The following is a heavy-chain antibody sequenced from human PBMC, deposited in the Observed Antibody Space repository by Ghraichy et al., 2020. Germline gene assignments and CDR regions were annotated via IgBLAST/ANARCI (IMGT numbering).Heavy chain of an antibody. CDR1: DDSVSSDSFY. CDR3: ARSGYFYENSAHRSLEH. D-gene: IGHD3-22*01. CDR2: IYYSGST. J-gene: IGHJ4*02. V-gene: IGHV4-61*01. Sequence: SETLSLTCTVSDDSVSSDSFYWSWIRQSPGKGLEWIGHIYYSGSTKYNPSLRNRIIMSVDASKKQLSLKLNSVTAADTAVYYCARSGYFYENSAHRSLEHWGQGILVAVSS.